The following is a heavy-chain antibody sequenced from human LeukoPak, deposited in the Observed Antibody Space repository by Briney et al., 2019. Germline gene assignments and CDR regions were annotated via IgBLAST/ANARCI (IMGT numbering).Heavy chain of an antibody. V-gene: IGHV3-49*04. CDR1: GFIFGDHA. Sequence: GGSLRLSCTASGFIFGDHAMSWVRQAPGKGLECVGFIRSKAYGGTTEYAASVKGRFTISRDDSKVIAYLQMNSLKTEDTAVYYCSRGPILLWLHNGMDVWGQGTTVTVSS. D-gene: IGHD3-10*01. CDR3: SRGPILLWLHNGMDV. J-gene: IGHJ6*02. CDR2: IRSKAYGGTT.